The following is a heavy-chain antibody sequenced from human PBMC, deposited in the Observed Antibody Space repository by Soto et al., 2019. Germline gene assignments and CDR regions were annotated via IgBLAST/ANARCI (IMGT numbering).Heavy chain of an antibody. CDR3: ARLGFSNYYYGMDV. D-gene: IGHD3-10*01. CDR2: IYYSGST. Sequence: SETLSLTCTVSGGSISSSSYYWGWIRQPPGKGLEWIGSIYYSGSTYYNPSLKSRVTISVDTSKNQFSLKLSSVTAADTAVYYCARLGFSNYYYGMDVWGQGTTVTVSS. CDR1: GGSISSSSYY. V-gene: IGHV4-39*01. J-gene: IGHJ6*02.